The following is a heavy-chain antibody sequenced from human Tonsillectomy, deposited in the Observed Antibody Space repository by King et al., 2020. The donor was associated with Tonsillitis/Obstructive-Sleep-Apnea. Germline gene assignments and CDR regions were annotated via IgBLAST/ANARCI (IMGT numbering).Heavy chain of an antibody. Sequence: VQLVESGGGLVQPGRSLRLSCAASGFTFDDYVMHWVRQAPGKGLEWVSGISWNSGSIGYADSVKGRFTISRDNAKKSLYLQMNSLRAEDTALYYCARRARNTNFGGGFMDVWGKGTTVTVSS. J-gene: IGHJ6*03. V-gene: IGHV3-9*01. D-gene: IGHD3-16*01. CDR2: ISWNSGSI. CDR3: ARRARNTNFGGGFMDV. CDR1: GFTFDDYV.